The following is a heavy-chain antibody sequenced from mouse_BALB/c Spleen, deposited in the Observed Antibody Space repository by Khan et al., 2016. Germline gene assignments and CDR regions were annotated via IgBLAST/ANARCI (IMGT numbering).Heavy chain of an antibody. V-gene: IGHV5-6-5*01. J-gene: IGHJ1*01. D-gene: IGHD1-1*01. CDR1: GFTFSTYA. CDR3: AIVNYYDSNYEFFDV. CDR2: ISSGGST. Sequence: EVELVESGGGLVKPGGSLKLSCAASGFTFSTYAMSWVRQTPEKRLEWVASISSGGSTYYPDSVKGRFTISRDNARNILYLQMSSLRSEDTAMYYCAIVNYYDSNYEFFDVGGAGTTVTVSS.